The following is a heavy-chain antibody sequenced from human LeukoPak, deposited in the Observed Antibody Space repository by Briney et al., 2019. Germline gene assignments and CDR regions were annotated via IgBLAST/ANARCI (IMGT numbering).Heavy chain of an antibody. CDR3: ARDQYQLLLYDHAFDI. Sequence: GGSLRLSCAASGFTFSSYAMSWVRQAPGKGLEWVSAISGSGGSTYYADSVKGRFTISRDNSKNTLYLQMNSLRAEDTAVYYCARDQYQLLLYDHAFDIWGQGTMVTVSS. D-gene: IGHD2-2*01. CDR1: GFTFSSYA. J-gene: IGHJ3*02. V-gene: IGHV3-23*01. CDR2: ISGSGGST.